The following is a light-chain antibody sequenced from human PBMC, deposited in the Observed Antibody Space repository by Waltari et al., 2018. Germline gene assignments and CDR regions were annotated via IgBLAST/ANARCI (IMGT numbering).Light chain of an antibody. Sequence: QSALTQPASVSGSPGPSIPISCTGTSSDVGGYNHLSWYQQHPGKAPKRMIFDVSKRPSGVSNRFSGSKSGNTASLTISGLQAEDEADYYCCSYTSSSTRVFGGGTKLTVL. V-gene: IGLV2-14*01. CDR1: SSDVGGYNH. CDR3: CSYTSSSTRV. J-gene: IGLJ3*02. CDR2: DVS.